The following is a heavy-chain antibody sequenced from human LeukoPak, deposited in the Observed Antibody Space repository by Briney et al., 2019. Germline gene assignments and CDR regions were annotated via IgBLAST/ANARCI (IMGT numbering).Heavy chain of an antibody. Sequence: ASVKVSCKASGGTFSSYAFSWVRQAPGQGLEWMGRIIPILATEFYAQKVQDRLTITADPSTSTAYMELSSLRSDDTAVYYCARDRRAAGGFFSSEYWGQGTQVTVSS. D-gene: IGHD6-13*01. CDR2: IIPILATE. CDR1: GGTFSSYA. V-gene: IGHV1-69*11. J-gene: IGHJ4*02. CDR3: ARDRRAAGGFFSSEY.